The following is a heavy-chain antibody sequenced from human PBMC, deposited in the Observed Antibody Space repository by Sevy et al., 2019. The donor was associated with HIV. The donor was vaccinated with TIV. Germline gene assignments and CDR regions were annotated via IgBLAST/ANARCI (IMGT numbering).Heavy chain of an antibody. J-gene: IGHJ6*02. CDR2: TYYRSKWYN. CDR3: ARDRDSEEYNPYYYYNGMDV. CDR1: GDSVSSNRAA. D-gene: IGHD1-20*01. V-gene: IGHV6-1*01. Sequence: QSQTLSLTCAISGDSVSSNRAAWNWIRQSPSRGLEWLGMTYYRSKWYNDYAVSVKSRITINPDTSKNQFSLQLNSVTPEDTAVYYCARDRDSEEYNPYYYYNGMDVWGQGTTVTVSS.